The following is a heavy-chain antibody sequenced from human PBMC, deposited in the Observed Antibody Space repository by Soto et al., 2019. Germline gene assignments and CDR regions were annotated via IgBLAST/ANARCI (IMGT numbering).Heavy chain of an antibody. Sequence: SETLSLTCTVSGGAISSGGYYWSWIRQHPGKGLEWIGYIYYSGSTYYNPSLKSRVTISVDTSKNQFSLKLSSVTAADTAVDYCARAKSPPGGYSYGYGINWFDPWGQGTLVTVSS. CDR2: IYYSGST. D-gene: IGHD5-18*01. V-gene: IGHV4-31*03. CDR1: GGAISSGGYY. CDR3: ARAKSPPGGYSYGYGINWFDP. J-gene: IGHJ5*02.